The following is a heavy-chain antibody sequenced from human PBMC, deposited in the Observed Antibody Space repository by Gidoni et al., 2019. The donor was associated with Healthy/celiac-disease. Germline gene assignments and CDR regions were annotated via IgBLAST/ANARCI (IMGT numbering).Heavy chain of an antibody. CDR3: ARDLSAGTMGYYGMDV. V-gene: IGHV3-30-3*01. J-gene: IGHJ6*02. D-gene: IGHD2-8*01. CDR1: GFTFSSYA. Sequence: VQLVVSGGGVVQPGRSLRLSYAASGFTFSSYAMHWVRHAPGKGLEWVAVISYDGSNKYYADSVKGRFTISRDNSKNTLYLQMNSLRAEDTAVYYCARDLSAGTMGYYGMDVWGQGTTVTVSS. CDR2: ISYDGSNK.